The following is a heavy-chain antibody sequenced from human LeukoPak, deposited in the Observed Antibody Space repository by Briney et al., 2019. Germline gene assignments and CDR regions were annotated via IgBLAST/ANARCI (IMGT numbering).Heavy chain of an antibody. J-gene: IGHJ4*02. V-gene: IGHV3-66*02. Sequence: GGSLRLSCAASGFTVSSNYMNWVRQAPGKGLEWVSVIYSGGSTYYADSVKGRFTISRDHSKSTLYLQMNSLRPEDTAVYYCARDRGSYAWDYWGQGTLVTVSS. D-gene: IGHD5-12*01. CDR1: GFTVSSNY. CDR2: IYSGGST. CDR3: ARDRGSYAWDY.